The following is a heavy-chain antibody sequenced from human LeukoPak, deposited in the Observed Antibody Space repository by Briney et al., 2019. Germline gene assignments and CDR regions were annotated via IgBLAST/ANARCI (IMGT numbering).Heavy chain of an antibody. CDR2: IKQDGSEK. Sequence: GGSLRLSCAASGFTFSNYWMSWVRQAPGKGLEWVANIKQDGSEKYSVASVKGRFTISRDNAKNSLYLQMISLRAGDTAVYYCAGWPIYSDAFHIWGQGTMVTVSS. CDR3: AGWPIYSDAFHI. J-gene: IGHJ3*02. V-gene: IGHV3-7*01. D-gene: IGHD2-21*01. CDR1: GFTFSNYW.